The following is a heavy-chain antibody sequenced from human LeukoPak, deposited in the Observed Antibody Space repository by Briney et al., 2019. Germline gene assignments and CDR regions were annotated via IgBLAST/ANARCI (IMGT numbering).Heavy chain of an antibody. CDR2: ISSSSSYI. Sequence: PGGSLTLSCAASGFTFSSYSMNWVRQAPGKGLEGVSSISSSSSYIYYADSVKGRFTISRDNAKNSLYLQMNSLRADDTAVYYCARDLLGTHPIDYWGQGTLVTVSS. J-gene: IGHJ4*02. D-gene: IGHD3-16*01. CDR3: ARDLLGTHPIDY. CDR1: GFTFSSYS. V-gene: IGHV3-21*01.